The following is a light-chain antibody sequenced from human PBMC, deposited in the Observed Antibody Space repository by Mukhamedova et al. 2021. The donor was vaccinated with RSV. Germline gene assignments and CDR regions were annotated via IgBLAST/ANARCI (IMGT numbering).Light chain of an antibody. Sequence: VGSYNLVSWYPQHPGKAPKLMIYEGSKRPSGVSNRFSGSTSGNTASLTISGLHSGAGAGFYCCSYAGSSTFVFGPGTQISVL. CDR1: VGSYNL. J-gene: IGLJ1*01. CDR2: EGS. V-gene: IGLV2-23*01. CDR3: CSYAGSSTFV.